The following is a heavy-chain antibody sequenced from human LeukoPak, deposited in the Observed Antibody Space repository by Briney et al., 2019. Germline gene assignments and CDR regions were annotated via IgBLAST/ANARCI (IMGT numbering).Heavy chain of an antibody. Sequence: GGSLRLSCAASGFTFSSYGMHWVRQAPGKGLEWVAVISYDGSNKYYADSVKGRFTISRDNSKNTLYLQMNSLRAEDTAVYYCAKSEAAAGGYYYYGMDVWGQGTTVTVSS. CDR2: ISYDGSNK. V-gene: IGHV3-30*18. CDR3: AKSEAAAGGYYYYGMDV. J-gene: IGHJ6*02. CDR1: GFTFSSYG. D-gene: IGHD6-13*01.